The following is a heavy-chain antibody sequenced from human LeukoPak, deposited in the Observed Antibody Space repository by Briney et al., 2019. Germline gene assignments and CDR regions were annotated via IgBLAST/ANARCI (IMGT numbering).Heavy chain of an antibody. CDR2: IYYSGST. CDR1: GGSISSGGYY. CDR3: AREPDIVVVIAGVRNAFDI. D-gene: IGHD2-15*01. J-gene: IGHJ3*02. Sequence: SETLSLTCTVSGGSISSGGYYWSWIRQHPGKGLEWIGYIYYSGSTYYSPSLKSRVTISVDTSKNQFSLKLSSVTAADTAVYYCAREPDIVVVIAGVRNAFDIWGQGTMVTVSS. V-gene: IGHV4-31*03.